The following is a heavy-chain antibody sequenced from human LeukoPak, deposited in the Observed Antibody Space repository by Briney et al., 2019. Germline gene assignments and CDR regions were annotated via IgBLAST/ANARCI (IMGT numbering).Heavy chain of an antibody. CDR1: RYTFTGYF. V-gene: IGHV1-2*06. CDR2: INPNSGGT. J-gene: IGHJ4*02. CDR3: ARARMSRDGYNWDY. Sequence: GASVKVSCKASRYTFTGYFMHWVRQAPGQGLEWMGRINPNSGGTNYAQKFQGRVTMTRNTSISTAYMELSRLRSDDTAVYYCARARMSRDGYNWDYWGQGTLVTV. D-gene: IGHD5-24*01.